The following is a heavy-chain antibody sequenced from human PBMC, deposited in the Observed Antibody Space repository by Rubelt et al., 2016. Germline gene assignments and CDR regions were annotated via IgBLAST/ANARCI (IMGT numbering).Heavy chain of an antibody. Sequence: QVQLQESGPGLVKPSETLSLTCTVYGGSFSGYYWSWIRQPPGKGLEWIGEINHSGSTNYNPSLKGRVTIAVDTAKNQFSLKRSSLTSSDTAVYYCARLGIAARPWGQGTLVTVSS. CDR3: ARLGIAARP. CDR2: INHSGST. J-gene: IGHJ5*02. V-gene: IGHV4-34*10. D-gene: IGHD6-6*01. CDR1: GGSFSGYY.